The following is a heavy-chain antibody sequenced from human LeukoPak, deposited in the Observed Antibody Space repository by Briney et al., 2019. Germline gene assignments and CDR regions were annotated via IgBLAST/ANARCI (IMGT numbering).Heavy chain of an antibody. D-gene: IGHD2-2*01. CDR2: MNPNSGDT. CDR1: VYTFTNFY. Sequence: ASVKVSCKASVYTFTNFYIHWVRQAPGQGLEGMGWMNPNSGDTSYAREFQDRVTMTRDTSLSTAYMELSRLRSDDPAVYFCARRPINCIITNCYVDYWGQGTLVTVSS. V-gene: IGHV1-2*02. CDR3: ARRPINCIITNCYVDY. J-gene: IGHJ4*02.